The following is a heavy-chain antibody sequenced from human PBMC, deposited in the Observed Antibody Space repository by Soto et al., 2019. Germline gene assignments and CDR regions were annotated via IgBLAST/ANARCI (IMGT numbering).Heavy chain of an antibody. D-gene: IGHD2-2*01. CDR1: GYSFTSYW. CDR2: IDPSDSYT. J-gene: IGHJ6*02. CDR3: AREYCTRTSCPTRAHDT. V-gene: IGHV5-10-1*01. Sequence: PGESLKISCKGSGYSFTSYWISWVRQMPGQGLEWMGRIDPSDSYTDYSASFRGHVIISADKSISTSYLQLSSLKASDTAMYYCAREYCTRTSCPTRAHDTWGQGTAVTVSS.